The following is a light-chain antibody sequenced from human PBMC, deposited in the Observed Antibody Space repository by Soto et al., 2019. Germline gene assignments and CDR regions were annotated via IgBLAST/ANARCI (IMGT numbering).Light chain of an antibody. Sequence: EIGMTQSPATLSVSPLERATLSCSASQSVSNNLAWYQQKPGQAPRLLIYGASTRATGIPARFSGSGSGTEFTLTISSLHSEDFAVYYCQHYNNWPPWTFGQGTKVDIK. J-gene: IGKJ1*01. CDR2: GAS. V-gene: IGKV3-15*01. CDR3: QHYNNWPPWT. CDR1: QSVSNN.